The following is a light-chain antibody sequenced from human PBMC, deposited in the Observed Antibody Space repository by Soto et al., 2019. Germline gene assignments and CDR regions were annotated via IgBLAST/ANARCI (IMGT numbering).Light chain of an antibody. J-gene: IGKJ1*01. V-gene: IGKV1-5*03. CDR3: QQYNSYPGT. Sequence: DIQMTQSPSTLSASVGDRVTITCRASQSISSWLAWYQQKPGKAPMLLIYKASSIESGVPSRFSGSGSGTEFTLTISSLQPDDFASYYCQQYNSYPGTFGQGTKVEIK. CDR1: QSISSW. CDR2: KAS.